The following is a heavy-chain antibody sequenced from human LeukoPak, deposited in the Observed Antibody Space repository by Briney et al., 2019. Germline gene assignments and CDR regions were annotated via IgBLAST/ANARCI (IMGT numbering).Heavy chain of an antibody. CDR1: GFTFSSYS. CDR2: ISSSSSYI. CDR3: ARDRYSGSYGPLDY. J-gene: IGHJ4*02. V-gene: IGHV3-21*01. Sequence: KTGGSLRLSCAASGFTFSSYSMNWVRQAPGKGLEWVSSISSSSSYIYYADSVKGRFTISRDNAKNSLYLQMNSLRAEDTAVYYCARDRYSGSYGPLDYWGQGTLVTVSS. D-gene: IGHD1-26*01.